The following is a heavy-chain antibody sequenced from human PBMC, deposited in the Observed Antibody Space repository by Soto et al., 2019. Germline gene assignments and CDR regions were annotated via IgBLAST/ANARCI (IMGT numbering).Heavy chain of an antibody. CDR1: GYTFTSYA. Sequence: QVQLVQSGAEVKKPGASVKVSCKASGYTFTSYAMHWVRQAPGQRLEWMGWINAGNGNTKYSQKFQGRVTITRDTSASTAYMELSSRRSEDTAVYYCASAQQQLVTADYWGQGTLVTVSS. J-gene: IGHJ4*02. CDR2: INAGNGNT. V-gene: IGHV1-3*01. CDR3: ASAQQQLVTADY. D-gene: IGHD6-13*01.